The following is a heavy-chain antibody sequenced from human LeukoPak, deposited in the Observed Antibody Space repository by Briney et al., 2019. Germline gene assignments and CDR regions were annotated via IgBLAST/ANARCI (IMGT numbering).Heavy chain of an antibody. V-gene: IGHV1-69*01. CDR2: IIPIFGTA. J-gene: IGHJ4*02. Sequence: SVKVSCKASGGTFSSYAISWVRQAPGQGLEWMGGIIPIFGTANYAQKFQGRVTITADESTSTAYMELSSLRSEGTAVYYCARAPGGYSGWYHFYYFDYWGQGTLVTVSS. CDR3: ARAPGGYSGWYHFYYFDY. D-gene: IGHD6-19*01. CDR1: GGTFSSYA.